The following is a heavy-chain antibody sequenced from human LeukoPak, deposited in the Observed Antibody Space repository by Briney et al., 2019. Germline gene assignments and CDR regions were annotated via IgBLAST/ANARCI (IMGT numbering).Heavy chain of an antibody. J-gene: IGHJ4*02. D-gene: IGHD3-16*02. CDR1: GLTVSSSY. Sequence: GRSLRLSCAASGLTVSSSYMSWVRQAPGKGLEWVSVIYDGAGTHYADSVKGRFTISRDISKNTVYLQVNSLRAEDTAVYYCARDGRLGELSTFDYWGQGTLVTVSS. CDR2: IYDGAGT. CDR3: ARDGRLGELSTFDY. V-gene: IGHV3-53*01.